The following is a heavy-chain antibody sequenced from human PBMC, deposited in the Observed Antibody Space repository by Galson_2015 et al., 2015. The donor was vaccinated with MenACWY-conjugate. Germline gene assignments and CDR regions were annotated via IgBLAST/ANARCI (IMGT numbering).Heavy chain of an antibody. D-gene: IGHD2-15*01. CDR1: RLTFSNVW. Sequence: SLRLSCATSRLTFSNVWMSWVRQAPGKGLEWVARIKCRTDGGTTDYATPVKGRFTILRDDSTNTLYLQMNSLKIEDTAMYFCTRDRDVGGSRWWFDPWGQGTLVTVSS. CDR3: TRDRDVGGSRWWFDP. CDR2: IKCRTDGGTT. J-gene: IGHJ5*02. V-gene: IGHV3-15*01.